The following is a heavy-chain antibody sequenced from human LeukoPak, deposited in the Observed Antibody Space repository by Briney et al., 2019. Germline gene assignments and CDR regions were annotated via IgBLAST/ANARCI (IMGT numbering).Heavy chain of an antibody. V-gene: IGHV3-23*01. CDR3: AHISSSWPEY. CDR1: GFTFSSYA. CDR2: ISGRGGST. D-gene: IGHD6-13*01. Sequence: GGSLRLSCAASGFTFSSYAMSWVRQAPGKGLEWVSAISGRGGSTYYADSVKGRFTISRDNSKNTLYLQMNSLRAEDTSVYYCAHISSSWPEYWGQGTLVTVSS. J-gene: IGHJ4*02.